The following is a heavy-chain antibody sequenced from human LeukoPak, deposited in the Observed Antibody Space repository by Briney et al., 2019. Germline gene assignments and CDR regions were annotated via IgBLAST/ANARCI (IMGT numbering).Heavy chain of an antibody. V-gene: IGHV3-73*01. CDR1: GFTFSGSA. J-gene: IGHJ4*02. Sequence: GRSLRLSCAASGFTFSGSAMHWVRQASGKGLEWVGRIRSKANSYATAYAASVKGRFTISRDDSKNTLYLQMNSLRAEDTAVYYCAKPPMVPAAIEVDTVSVWGQGTLVTVSS. CDR3: AKPPMVPAAIEVDTVSV. CDR2: IRSKANSYAT. D-gene: IGHD2-2*02.